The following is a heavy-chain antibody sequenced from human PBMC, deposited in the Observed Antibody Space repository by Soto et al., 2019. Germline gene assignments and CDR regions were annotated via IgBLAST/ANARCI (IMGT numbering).Heavy chain of an antibody. CDR1: VGSISSYY. V-gene: IGHV4-59*01. CDR2: IYYSGST. CDR3: ARSDGRY. J-gene: IGHJ4*02. Sequence: SXTLSLTCIVSVGSISSYYWSWIRQPPGKGLEWIGYIYYSGSTNYNPSLKSRVTISVDTSKNQFSMKLSSVTAADTAVYYCARSDGRYWGQGTLVTVSS.